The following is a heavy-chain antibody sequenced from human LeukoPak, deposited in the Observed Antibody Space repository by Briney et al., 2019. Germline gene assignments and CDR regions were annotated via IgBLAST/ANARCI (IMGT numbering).Heavy chain of an antibody. Sequence: SVKVSCKASGYTFTSYAISWVRQAPGQGLEWMGGIIPIFGTANYAQKFQGRVTITADESTSTAYMELSSLRSEDTAVYYCAGGAGYSYGYGAFDIWGQGTMVTVSS. CDR1: GYTFTSYA. V-gene: IGHV1-69*13. CDR2: IIPIFGTA. J-gene: IGHJ3*02. CDR3: AGGAGYSYGYGAFDI. D-gene: IGHD5-18*01.